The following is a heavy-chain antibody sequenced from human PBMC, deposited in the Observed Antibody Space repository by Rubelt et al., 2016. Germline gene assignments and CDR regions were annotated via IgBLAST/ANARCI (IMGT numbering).Heavy chain of an antibody. V-gene: IGHV1-2*06. J-gene: IGHJ4*02. D-gene: IGHD5-12*01. Sequence: QVQLVQSGAEVKKPGSSVKVSCKASGGTFSSYAISWVRQAPGQGLEWMGRINPNMGGKKDAKKFQGRGTRTRETAISTAYMERGRLRADDTAVYYCARDDPNSGYGFWGQGTLVTVSS. CDR2: INPNMGGK. CDR3: ARDDPNSGYGF. CDR1: GGTFSSYA.